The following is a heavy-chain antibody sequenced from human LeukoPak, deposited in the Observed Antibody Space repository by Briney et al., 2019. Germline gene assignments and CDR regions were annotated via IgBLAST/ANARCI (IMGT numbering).Heavy chain of an antibody. J-gene: IGHJ4*02. CDR1: GGSISSGGYY. CDR2: IYYSGST. D-gene: IGHD5-12*01. Sequence: PSQTLSLTCTVSGGSISSGGYYWSWIRQHPAKGLEWIGYIYYSGSTYYNPSLKSRVTISVDTSKNQFSLKLSSVTAADTAVYYCARDHGGYAYFDYWGQGTLVTVSS. CDR3: ARDHGGYAYFDY. V-gene: IGHV4-31*03.